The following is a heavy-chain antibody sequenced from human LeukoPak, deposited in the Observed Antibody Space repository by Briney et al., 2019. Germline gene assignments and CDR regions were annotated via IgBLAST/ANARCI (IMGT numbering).Heavy chain of an antibody. J-gene: IGHJ4*02. CDR3: ARDKRYYDILTGYGTDY. CDR2: ISAYNGNT. V-gene: IGHV1-18*01. Sequence: GASVKVSCKASGYTFTRYGISWVRQAPGQGLEWMGWISAYNGNTNYAQKLQGRVTMTTDTSTSTAYMELRSLRSDDTAVYYCARDKRYYDILTGYGTDYWGQGTLVTVSS. CDR1: GYTFTRYG. D-gene: IGHD3-9*01.